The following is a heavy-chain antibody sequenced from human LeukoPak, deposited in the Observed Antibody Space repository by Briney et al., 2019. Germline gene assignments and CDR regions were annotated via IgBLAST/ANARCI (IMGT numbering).Heavy chain of an antibody. CDR3: ARDPSRGSGYWVYVVDY. Sequence: QPGGSLILSCAASGFTFSSYAMHWVRQAPGKGLEWVAVISYDGSNKYYADSVKGRFTISRDNSKNTLYLQMNSLRAEDTAVYYCARDPSRGSGYWVYVVDYWGQGTLVTVSS. V-gene: IGHV3-30*01. CDR2: ISYDGSNK. D-gene: IGHD3-22*01. CDR1: GFTFSSYA. J-gene: IGHJ4*02.